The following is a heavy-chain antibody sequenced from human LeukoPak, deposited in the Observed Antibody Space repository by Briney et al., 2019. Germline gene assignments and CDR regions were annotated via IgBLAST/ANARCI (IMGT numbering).Heavy chain of an antibody. Sequence: PSETLSLTCAVYGGSFSGYYWSWLRQPPGKGLEWIGEINHSGSTNYNPSLKSRVTISVDTSKNQFSLKLSSVTAADTAVYYCAGGPSSYYYGSGSYRYWGPGNLVTVSS. D-gene: IGHD3-10*01. J-gene: IGHJ4*02. CDR1: GGSFSGYY. CDR3: AGGPSSYYYGSGSYRY. CDR2: INHSGST. V-gene: IGHV4-34*01.